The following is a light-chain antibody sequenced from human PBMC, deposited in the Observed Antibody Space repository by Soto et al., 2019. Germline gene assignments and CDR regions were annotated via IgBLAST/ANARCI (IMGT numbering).Light chain of an antibody. CDR3: GTWDSSLSAFV. Sequence: QSVLTQPPSVSAAPGQKVSISCSATSSNIGNNYVSWYQQLPGAAPKLLIYENNKRPSGIPDRFSGSKSGTSATLGITGLQTGDEADYYCGTWDSSLSAFVFGGGTKVTVL. V-gene: IGLV1-51*02. J-gene: IGLJ3*02. CDR2: ENN. CDR1: SSNIGNNY.